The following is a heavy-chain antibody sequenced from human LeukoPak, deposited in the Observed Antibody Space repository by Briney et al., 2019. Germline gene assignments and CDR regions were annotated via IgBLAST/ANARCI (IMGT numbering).Heavy chain of an antibody. Sequence: GGSLRLSGAASGFTFSSYSMNWVRQAPGKGLEWVSYISSSSSTIYYVDSVKGRFTISRDNAKNSLYLQMNSLRAEDTAVYYCARDRLSTYCGGDCYYFDYWGQGTLVTVSS. CDR1: GFTFSSYS. CDR3: ARDRLSTYCGGDCYYFDY. D-gene: IGHD2-21*02. J-gene: IGHJ4*02. V-gene: IGHV3-48*01. CDR2: ISSSSSTI.